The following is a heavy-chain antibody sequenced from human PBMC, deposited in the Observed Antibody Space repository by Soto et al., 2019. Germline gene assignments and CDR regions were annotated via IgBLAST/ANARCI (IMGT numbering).Heavy chain of an antibody. CDR2: ISGTGGNT. CDR3: AKDPGNRGTHY. CDR1: GFSFSSCA. Sequence: EVQLLESGGGLVQPGRSLRLSCAASGFSFSSCAMIWVRQAPGKGLEWVSAISGTGGNTYYADSVKGRFTISRDNSNNTLYPQMNTRSAEDTAVFYGAKDPGNRGTHYWGQGTLVTVSS. D-gene: IGHD4-4*01. J-gene: IGHJ4*02. V-gene: IGHV3-23*01.